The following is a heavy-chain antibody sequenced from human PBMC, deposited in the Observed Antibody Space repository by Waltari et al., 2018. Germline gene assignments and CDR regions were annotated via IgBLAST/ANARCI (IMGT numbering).Heavy chain of an antibody. Sequence: EVQLLESGGDLVQPGGSLRLSCAAFGFTFSSFAFNWVRRAPGKGLGWVSKVRSSGSNTYYADSVKGRFTISRDNSKNTLYLQMSSLRADDTAVYYCARSNFLDYWGQGALVTVSS. CDR3: ARSNFLDY. CDR1: GFTFSSFA. D-gene: IGHD3-3*01. CDR2: VRSSGSNT. J-gene: IGHJ4*02. V-gene: IGHV3-23*01.